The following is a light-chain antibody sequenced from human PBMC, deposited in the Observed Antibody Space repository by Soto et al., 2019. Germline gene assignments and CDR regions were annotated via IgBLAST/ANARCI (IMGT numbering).Light chain of an antibody. CDR2: GAS. J-gene: IGKJ5*01. CDR3: QQYGSSPPIS. V-gene: IGKV3-20*01. CDR1: QSVSSSY. Sequence: EVVLSTSPGSVAFCQVEKATIPFIANQSVSSSYLAWYQPKPGQAPRLLIYGASSRATGIPDRFSGSGSGTDFTLTIRILEPEDFAVYYRQQYGSSPPISCGQGKRRAIK.